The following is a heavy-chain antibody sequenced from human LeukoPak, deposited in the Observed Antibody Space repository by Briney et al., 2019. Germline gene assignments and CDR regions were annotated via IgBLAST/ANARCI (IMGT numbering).Heavy chain of an antibody. D-gene: IGHD3-22*01. J-gene: IGHJ4*02. Sequence: SDTLSLPCTFSGGSNSSYYGIWMRQPPGKGLEGIGYIYYNGSTNHNPSLKSQVTISVDTFKNQFSLKLSSATAADTAVYYCARTQYAYYDISCYAYWGQGTLVTVSS. CDR1: GGSNSSYY. CDR3: ARTQYAYYDISCYAY. V-gene: IGHV4-59*07. CDR2: IYYNGST.